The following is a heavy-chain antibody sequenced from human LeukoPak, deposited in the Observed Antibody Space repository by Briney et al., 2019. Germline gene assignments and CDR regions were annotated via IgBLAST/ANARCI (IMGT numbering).Heavy chain of an antibody. CDR2: IYYSGST. D-gene: IGHD3-22*01. CDR1: GGSISSSSYY. CDR3: ARHDSSGPYNAFDI. V-gene: IGHV4-39*01. J-gene: IGHJ3*02. Sequence: PSETLSLTCTVSGGSISSSSYYWGWIRQPPGTGLEWIGSIYYSGSTYYNPSLKSRVTISVDTSKNQFSLKLSSVTAADTAVYSCARHDSSGPYNAFDIWGQGTMVTVSS.